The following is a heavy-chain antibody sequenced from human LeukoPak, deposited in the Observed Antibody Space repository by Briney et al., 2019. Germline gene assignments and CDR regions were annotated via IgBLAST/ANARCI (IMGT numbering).Heavy chain of an antibody. D-gene: IGHD2-8*01. CDR2: IIPIFGTA. Sequence: SVKVSCKASGGTFSSYAISWVRQAPGQGLEWMGGIIPIFGTANYAQKFQGRVTITTDESTSTAYMELSSLRSEGTAVYYCALSGGYCTNGVCPTDAFDIWGQGTMVTVSS. J-gene: IGHJ3*02. CDR3: ALSGGYCTNGVCPTDAFDI. CDR1: GGTFSSYA. V-gene: IGHV1-69*05.